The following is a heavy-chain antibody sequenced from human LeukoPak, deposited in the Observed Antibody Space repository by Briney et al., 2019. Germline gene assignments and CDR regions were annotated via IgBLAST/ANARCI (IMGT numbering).Heavy chain of an antibody. V-gene: IGHV3-15*01. Sequence: WIRQPPGKGLEWVGRIRSKTDGGTTDYAAPVKGRFTISRDDSKNTLYLQMNSLKSEDTAVYYCTTVSPLYYYYGMDVWGQGTTVTVSS. J-gene: IGHJ6*02. CDR2: IRSKTDGGTT. CDR3: TTVSPLYYYYGMDV.